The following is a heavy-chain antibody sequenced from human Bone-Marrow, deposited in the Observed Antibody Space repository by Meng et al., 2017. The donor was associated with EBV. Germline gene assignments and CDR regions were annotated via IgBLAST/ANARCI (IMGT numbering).Heavy chain of an antibody. J-gene: IGHJ4*02. CDR3: AKGPGIVVVKY. CDR2: ISYDGINK. V-gene: IGHV3-30*18. CDR1: AFTFTSVG. Sequence: VQLVEAGGCVAQPGRSLRLSCAVSAFTFTSVGMPWVRQPPGKGPEWVAVISYDGINKYYADAVKGRFTISRDNSKNTLYLQMNSLRAEDTAVYYCAKGPGIVVVKYWGQGTLVTVSS. D-gene: IGHD2-21*01.